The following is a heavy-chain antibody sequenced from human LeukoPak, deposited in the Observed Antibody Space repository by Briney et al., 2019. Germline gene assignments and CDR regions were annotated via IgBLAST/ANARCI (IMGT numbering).Heavy chain of an antibody. CDR1: GYTFTSYG. V-gene: IGHV1-18*01. J-gene: IGHJ4*02. CDR3: AREWPGTTGFDY. CDR2: ISAYNGNT. D-gene: IGHD1-7*01. Sequence: ASVKVSCKASGYTFTSYGISWVRQAPGQGLEWMGWISAYNGNTNYAQKLKGRGTMTTDTSTSTAYMELRSLRSDETAVYYCAREWPGTTGFDYWGQGTLVTVSS.